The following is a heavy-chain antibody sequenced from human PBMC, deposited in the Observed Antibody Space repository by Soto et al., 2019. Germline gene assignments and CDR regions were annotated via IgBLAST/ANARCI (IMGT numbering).Heavy chain of an antibody. CDR1: GFTFSNYG. V-gene: IGHV3-33*01. CDR3: VRSSSTWGPDF. D-gene: IGHD7-27*01. Sequence: GGSLRLSCAASGFTFSNYGMHWVRQAPGKGLEWVAVIWYDGRNKYYADSLKGRFTISRDNSKNTLYLQMNSLRVEDTAVYYFVRSSSTWGPDFWGQGTLVTVSS. J-gene: IGHJ4*02. CDR2: IWYDGRNK.